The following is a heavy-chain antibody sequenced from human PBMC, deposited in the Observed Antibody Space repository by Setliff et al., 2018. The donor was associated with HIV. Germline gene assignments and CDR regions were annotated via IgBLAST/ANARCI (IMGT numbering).Heavy chain of an antibody. CDR1: GDSISSDF. CDR2: SHYNGNT. J-gene: IGHJ6*02. D-gene: IGHD5-18*01. Sequence: SETLSLTCSVSGDSISSDFYIWIRQPPGKGLEWMGSSHYNGNTNITPSLKSRVTMSLDTPRNEFYLTLTSVTAADTAVYYCAREKRQIWSTDYYYHYGLDVWDQGITVTVSS. CDR3: AREKRQIWSTDYYYHYGLDV. V-gene: IGHV4-59*01.